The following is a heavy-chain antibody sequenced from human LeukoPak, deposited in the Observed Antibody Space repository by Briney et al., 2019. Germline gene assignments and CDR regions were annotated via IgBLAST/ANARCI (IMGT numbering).Heavy chain of an antibody. V-gene: IGHV3-30*18. CDR2: ISYDGSNK. CDR3: AKGRGKRNSSRWYDY. J-gene: IGHJ4*02. CDR1: GFTFSSYG. D-gene: IGHD6-13*01. Sequence: PGGSLRLSCAASGFTFSSYGMHWVRQAPGKGLEWVAVISYDGSNKYYADSVKGRFTISRDNSKNTLYLQMNSLRAEDTAVYYCAKGRGKRNSSRWYDYWGQGTLVTVSS.